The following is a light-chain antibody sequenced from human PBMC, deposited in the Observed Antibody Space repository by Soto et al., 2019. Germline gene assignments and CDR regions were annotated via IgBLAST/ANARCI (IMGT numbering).Light chain of an antibody. V-gene: IGLV2-14*03. J-gene: IGLJ3*02. CDR1: SSDVGGYNY. CDR3: ASYTYSSRYLV. Sequence: QSALTQPASVSGSPGQSITISCTGTSSDVGGYNYVSWYQHHPGKAPKLMIYDVTNRPSGVSNRFSGSKSGNTASLTISGLQAEDEADYYCASYTYSSRYLVFGGGTKLTVL. CDR2: DVT.